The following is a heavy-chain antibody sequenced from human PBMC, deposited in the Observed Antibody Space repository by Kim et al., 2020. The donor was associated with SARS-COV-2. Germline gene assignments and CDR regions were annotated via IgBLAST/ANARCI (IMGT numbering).Heavy chain of an antibody. CDR2: ISGTGDRT. J-gene: IGHJ4*02. CDR1: AFTFRNYA. CDR3: AKDQARNLLPYYFDY. D-gene: IGHD6-6*01. V-gene: IGHV3-23*01. Sequence: GGSLRLSCAASAFTFRNYAMTWVRQAPGKGLEWVSSISGTGDRTFFADSVKGRFTISRDNSINTLYLQMNSLRAEDTAVYFCAKDQARNLLPYYFDYWGQGTLRTVSS.